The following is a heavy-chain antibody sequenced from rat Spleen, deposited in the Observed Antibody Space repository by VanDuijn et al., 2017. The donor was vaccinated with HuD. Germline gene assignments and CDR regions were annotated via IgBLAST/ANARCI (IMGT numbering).Heavy chain of an antibody. J-gene: IGHJ3*01. V-gene: IGHV2-30*01. CDR3: TQLPGYNYGPWFAY. CDR1: GFSLTSYN. CDR2: IWGDGST. Sequence: QVQLKESGPGLVQPSQSLSLTCTVSGFSLTSYNVHWLRQSAGKGLEWMGGIWGDGSTDYNSALKSRLSISRDTSKSQVFLKMNILQTDDTAIYFCTQLPGYNYGPWFAYWGQGTLVTVSS. D-gene: IGHD1-4*01.